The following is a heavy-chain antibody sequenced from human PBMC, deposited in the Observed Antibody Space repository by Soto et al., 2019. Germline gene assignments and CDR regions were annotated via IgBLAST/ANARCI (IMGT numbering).Heavy chain of an antibody. CDR3: AKIRIAARGFYYYGMDV. CDR1: GFTFSSYA. J-gene: IGHJ6*02. Sequence: GGSLRLSCAASGFTFSSYAMSWVRQAPGKGLEWVSAISGSGGSTYYADSVKGRFTISGDNSKNTLYLQMNSLRAEDTAVYYCAKIRIAARGFYYYGMDVWGQGTTVTVSS. CDR2: ISGSGGST. D-gene: IGHD6-6*01. V-gene: IGHV3-23*01.